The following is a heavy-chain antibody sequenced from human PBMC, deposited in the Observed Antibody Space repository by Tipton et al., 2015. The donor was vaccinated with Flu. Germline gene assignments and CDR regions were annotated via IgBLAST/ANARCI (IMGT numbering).Heavy chain of an antibody. CDR3: ARAGPGYWYSSSSVAFDI. D-gene: IGHD6-6*01. V-gene: IGHV6-1*01. CDR2: TYYRSKWYN. CDR1: GDSVSSNSAA. Sequence: GLVKPSQTLSLTCAISGDSVSSNSAAWNWIRQSPSRGLEWLGRTYYRSKWYNDYAVSVKSRITINPDTSKNQFSLQLNSVTPEDTAVYYCARAGPGYWYSSSSVAFDIWGQGTMVTVSS. J-gene: IGHJ3*02.